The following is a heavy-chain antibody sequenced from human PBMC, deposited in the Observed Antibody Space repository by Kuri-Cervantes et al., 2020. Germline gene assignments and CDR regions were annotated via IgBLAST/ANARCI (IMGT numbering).Heavy chain of an antibody. V-gene: IGHV4-31*03. CDR2: IYYSGST. D-gene: IGHD3-3*01. CDR1: GGSISSGGYY. Sequence: SETLSLTCTVSGGSISSGGYYWSWIRQHPGKGLEWIGYIYYSGSTYYNPSLKSRVTISVDTSKNQFSLKLSSVTAADTAVYYCARATQGFGVVIPVDYWGQGTLVTVSS. J-gene: IGHJ4*02. CDR3: ARATQGFGVVIPVDY.